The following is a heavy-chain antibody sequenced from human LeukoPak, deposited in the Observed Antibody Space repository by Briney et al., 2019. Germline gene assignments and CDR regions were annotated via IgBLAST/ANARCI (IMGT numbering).Heavy chain of an antibody. D-gene: IGHD6-6*01. CDR3: ARGGSRSYTSSTLDY. CDR2: IYRSGST. J-gene: IGHJ4*02. V-gene: IGHV4-38-2*02. CDR1: GYSISNGYY. Sequence: SETLSLTCTVSGYSISNGYYWDWIRQPPGRGLEWIGNIYRSGSTSYNPSLKSRVTISVDTSKNQFSLKVNSVTAADTAMYYCARGGSRSYTSSTLDYWGQGTLVTVSS.